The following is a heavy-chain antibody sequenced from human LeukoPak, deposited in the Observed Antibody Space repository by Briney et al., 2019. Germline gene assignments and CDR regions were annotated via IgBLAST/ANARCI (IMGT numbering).Heavy chain of an antibody. Sequence: AGGSLRLSCAASGFTFSSYAMSWVRQAPGKGLEWVSAISGSGGSTYYADSVKGRFTISRDNSKNTLYLQMNSLRAEDTAVYYCAILNYYGSGSYTDYWGQGTLVTVSS. J-gene: IGHJ4*02. CDR1: GFTFSSYA. V-gene: IGHV3-23*01. CDR2: ISGSGGST. CDR3: AILNYYGSGSYTDY. D-gene: IGHD3-10*01.